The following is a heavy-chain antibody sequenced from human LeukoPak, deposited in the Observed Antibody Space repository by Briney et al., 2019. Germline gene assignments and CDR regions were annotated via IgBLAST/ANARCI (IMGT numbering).Heavy chain of an antibody. Sequence: GGSLRLSCVASGFTFSSYWMHWVRQAPGKGLVWVSRINSDGSSTSYAVSVKGRFTISRDNAKNTLHLQMNSLRAEDTAVYYCARGGYSSSWYPHPLYWGQGTLVTVSS. D-gene: IGHD6-13*01. CDR1: GFTFSSYW. CDR3: ARGGYSSSWYPHPLY. CDR2: INSDGSST. V-gene: IGHV3-74*01. J-gene: IGHJ4*02.